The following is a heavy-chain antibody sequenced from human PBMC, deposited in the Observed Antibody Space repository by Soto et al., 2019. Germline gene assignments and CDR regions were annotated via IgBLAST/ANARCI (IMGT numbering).Heavy chain of an antibody. CDR3: ARDLVKYSGSYSSGMDV. Sequence: GGSLRLSCAASGFTFSSYDMHWVRQATGKGLEWVSAIGTAGDTYYPGSVKGRFTISRENAKNSLYLQKNSLRAEDTAVYYCARDLVKYSGSYSSGMDVWGQGTTVTVSS. CDR2: IGTAGDT. V-gene: IGHV3-13*01. D-gene: IGHD1-26*01. CDR1: GFTFSSYD. J-gene: IGHJ6*02.